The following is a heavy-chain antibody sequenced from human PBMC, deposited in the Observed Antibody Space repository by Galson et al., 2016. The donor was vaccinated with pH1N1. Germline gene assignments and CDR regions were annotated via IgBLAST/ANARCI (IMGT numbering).Heavy chain of an antibody. Sequence: QSGAEVKKPGESLKISCKASGSTFTAYGINWVRQAPGQGLEWMGRISAVNASPSYAQKFQGRVTMTSDPSTNTAYMELGSLRSDDTALYYWARTAAAAYFDYWGQGTLITVSS. CDR1: GSTFTAYG. D-gene: IGHD6-13*01. J-gene: IGHJ4*02. CDR2: ISAVNASP. CDR3: ARTAAAAYFDY. V-gene: IGHV1-18*01.